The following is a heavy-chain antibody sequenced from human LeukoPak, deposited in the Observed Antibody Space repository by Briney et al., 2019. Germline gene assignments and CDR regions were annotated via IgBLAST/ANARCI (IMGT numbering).Heavy chain of an antibody. D-gene: IGHD2-21*01. Sequence: QTLSLTCAISGDSVSGNSPTWNWISQSPSRGLEWMGRSYYRFKWYNDYAVSVKSRITINPDTSKNQFSLHLNSVTPEDTAVYYCARGHYAIGFDYWGQGTLVTVSS. V-gene: IGHV6-1*01. CDR2: SYYRFKWYN. J-gene: IGHJ4*02. CDR3: ARGHYAIGFDY. CDR1: GDSVSGNSPT.